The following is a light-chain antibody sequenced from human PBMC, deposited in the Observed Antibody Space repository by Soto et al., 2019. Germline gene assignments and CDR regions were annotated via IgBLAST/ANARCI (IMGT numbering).Light chain of an antibody. CDR2: ANS. CDR3: QSYDSSLSGSYV. J-gene: IGLJ1*01. V-gene: IGLV1-40*01. CDR1: SSNIGAGYD. Sequence: QSVLTQPPSVSGPPGQRVTISCTGSSSNIGAGYDVHWYQQFPGTAPKVLIYANSNRPSGVPDRFSGSRSGTSASLAITGLQAEDEADYYCQSYDSSLSGSYVFGAGTKLTVL.